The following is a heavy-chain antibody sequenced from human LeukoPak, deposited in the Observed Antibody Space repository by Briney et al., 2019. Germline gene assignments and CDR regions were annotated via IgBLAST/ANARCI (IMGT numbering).Heavy chain of an antibody. CDR3: ARGSRYFDWLPHMNNYMDV. CDR2: INPNSGGT. D-gene: IGHD3-9*01. CDR1: GYTFTGYY. V-gene: IGHV1-2*02. J-gene: IGHJ6*03. Sequence: ASVKVSCKAPGYTFTGYYMHWARQAPGQGLEWMGWINPNSGGTNYAQKFQGRVTMTRDTSISTAYMELSRLRSDDTAVYYCARGSRYFDWLPHMNNYMDVWGKGTTVSVSS.